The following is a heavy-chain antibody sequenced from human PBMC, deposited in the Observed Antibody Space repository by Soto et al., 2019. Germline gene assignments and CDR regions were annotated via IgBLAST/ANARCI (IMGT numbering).Heavy chain of an antibody. V-gene: IGHV5-51*01. D-gene: IGHD2-21*02. J-gene: IGHJ6*02. CDR2: IYPGDSDT. CDR1: GYIFTNYL. Sequence: GESLKISCKGSGYIFTNYLLVWVRQMPGKGLEWMGTIYPGDSDTRYSPSFQGQVTISADKSITTAYLQWSSLKASDTAMYYCARRAYCGGDCTPNHRDYYAMAVCGQGTTVTVSS. CDR3: ARRAYCGGDCTPNHRDYYAMAV.